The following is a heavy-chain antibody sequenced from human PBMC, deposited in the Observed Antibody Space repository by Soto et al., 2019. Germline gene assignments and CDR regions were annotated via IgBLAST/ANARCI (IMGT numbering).Heavy chain of an antibody. J-gene: IGHJ6*02. D-gene: IGHD3-10*01. CDR3: ARYYYGSGSYYIHPDYYGMDV. CDR1: GGSISSGGYY. V-gene: IGHV4-31*03. Sequence: SETLSLTCTVSGGSISSGGYYWSWIRQHPGKGLEWIGYIYYSGSTYYNPSLKSRVTISVDTSKNQFSLELSSVTAADTAVYYCARYYYGSGSYYIHPDYYGMDVWGQGTTVTVSS. CDR2: IYYSGST.